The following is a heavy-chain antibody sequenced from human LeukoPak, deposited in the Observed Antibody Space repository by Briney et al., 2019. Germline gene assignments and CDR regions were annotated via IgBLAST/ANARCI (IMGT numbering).Heavy chain of an antibody. CDR3: ARVNSRRSTSCPLDY. Sequence: GGSLRLSCAASGFTFSSYAMHWVRQAPGKGLEWVAVISYDGSNKYYADSVKGRLTISRDNSKNTLYLQMNSLRAEDTAVYYCARVNSRRSTSCPLDYWGQGTLVTVSS. CDR2: ISYDGSNK. CDR1: GFTFSSYA. V-gene: IGHV3-30*04. J-gene: IGHJ4*02. D-gene: IGHD2-2*01.